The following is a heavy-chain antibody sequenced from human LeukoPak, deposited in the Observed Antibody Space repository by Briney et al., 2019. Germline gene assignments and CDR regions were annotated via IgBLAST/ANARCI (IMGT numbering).Heavy chain of an antibody. D-gene: IGHD4-17*01. CDR2: IYYSGST. V-gene: IGHV4-39*07. Sequence: KPSETLSLACTVSGGSISSSSYYWGWIRQPPGKGLEWIGSIYYSGSTYYNPSLKSRVTISVDTSKNQFSLKLSSVTAADTAVYYCAREMTTVTRLTYAYWGQGTLVTVSS. CDR3: AREMTTVTRLTYAY. J-gene: IGHJ4*02. CDR1: GGSISSSSYY.